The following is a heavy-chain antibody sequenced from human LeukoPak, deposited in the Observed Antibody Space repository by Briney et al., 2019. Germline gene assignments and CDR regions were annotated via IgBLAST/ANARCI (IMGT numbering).Heavy chain of an antibody. CDR1: GYSFTSYW. D-gene: IGHD3-10*02. CDR2: IYPGDSDT. V-gene: IGHV5-51*01. J-gene: IGHJ3*02. Sequence: GESLQISCKGSGYSFTSYWIGWVRQMPGKGLEWMGIIYPGDSDTRYSPSFQGPVTISADKSISTAYLQWSSLKASDTAMYYCARRYYVYGIDAFDIWGQGTMVTVSS. CDR3: ARRYYVYGIDAFDI.